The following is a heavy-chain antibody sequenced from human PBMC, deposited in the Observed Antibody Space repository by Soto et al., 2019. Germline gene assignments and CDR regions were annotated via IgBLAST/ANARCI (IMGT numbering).Heavy chain of an antibody. J-gene: IGHJ6*02. CDR2: INPSGGST. CDR1: GYTFTSYY. V-gene: IGHV1-46*01. D-gene: IGHD3-10*01. CDR3: ARDYYGSGRFSRYGMDV. Sequence: ASVRVSCKACGYTFTSYYMHWVRQAPGQGLEWMGIINPSGGSTSYAQKFQGRVTMTRDTSTSTVYMELSSLRSEDTAVYYCARDYYGSGRFSRYGMDVWGQGTTVTVSS.